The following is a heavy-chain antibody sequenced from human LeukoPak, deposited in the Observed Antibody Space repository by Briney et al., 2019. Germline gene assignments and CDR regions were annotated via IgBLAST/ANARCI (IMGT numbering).Heavy chain of an antibody. D-gene: IGHD1-26*01. CDR2: INPSGGST. CDR3: ARPCLRATTGPRSAFDI. J-gene: IGHJ3*02. V-gene: IGHV1-46*01. Sequence: GASVKVSCKASGYTFTSYYMHWVRQAPGQGLEWMGLINPSGGSTSYAQKFQGRVTMTRDMSTSTVYMEVSSLRSEDTAIYYCARPCLRATTGPRSAFDIWVQGTKVTVCS. CDR1: GYTFTSYY.